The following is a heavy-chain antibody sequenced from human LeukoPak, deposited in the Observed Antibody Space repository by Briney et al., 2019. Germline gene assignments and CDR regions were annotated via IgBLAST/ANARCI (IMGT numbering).Heavy chain of an antibody. CDR2: ISGSGDNT. D-gene: IGHD2-15*01. V-gene: IGHV3-23*01. Sequence: GGSLRLSCAAPAFTFSNYVMAWVRRAPGKGLDWVSSISGSGDNTDYADSVKGRFTISRDNSKNTLYLQMNSLRAEDTAVYYCARDPSGYCSGGSCYSGESDYWGQGTLVTVSS. CDR3: ARDPSGYCSGGSCYSGESDY. CDR1: AFTFSNYV. J-gene: IGHJ4*02.